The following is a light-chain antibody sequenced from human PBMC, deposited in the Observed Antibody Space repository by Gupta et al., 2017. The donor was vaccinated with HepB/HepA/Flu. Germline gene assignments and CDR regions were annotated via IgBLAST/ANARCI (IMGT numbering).Light chain of an antibody. V-gene: IGKV1-39*01. Sequence: DIQMTQSPSSLSASVGDRVTITCRASQFITSSLNWYQQKLGKAPKSLIYSTSSLESGVPSRFSGSGSGTDFTLTISSLQPEDFATYYCQQTYSTPYTFGPGTKVDIK. CDR1: QFITSS. CDR2: STS. CDR3: QQTYSTPYT. J-gene: IGKJ3*01.